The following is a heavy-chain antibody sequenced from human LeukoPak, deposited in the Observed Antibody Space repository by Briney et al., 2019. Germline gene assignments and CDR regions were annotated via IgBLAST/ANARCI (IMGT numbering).Heavy chain of an antibody. V-gene: IGHV3-30-3*01. CDR3: ARGYCSSTTCYDYYFMDV. D-gene: IGHD2-2*01. CDR2: ISYDGNKK. CDR1: GFTFNTYA. Sequence: GGCLRLSCAASGFTFNTYAIHWVRQAPGKGLEWVAVISYDGNKKYYADSEKGRFTISRDNSKNTLYLQMNSLRVEDTAVYYCARGYCSSTTCYDYYFMDVWGKGTTVTVSS. J-gene: IGHJ6*03.